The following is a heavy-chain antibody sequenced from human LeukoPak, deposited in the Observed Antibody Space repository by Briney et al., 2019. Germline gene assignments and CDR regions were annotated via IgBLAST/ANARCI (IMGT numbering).Heavy chain of an antibody. CDR2: IYPGDSDT. Sequence: GESLKISCKGSGYRFTSYWIGWVRPMPGKGLEWMGIIYPGDSDTRYSPSFQGQVTISADKSISTAYLQWSSLKASDTAMYYCARAASSSSSFYYYYMDVWGKGTTVTVSS. CDR3: ARAASSSSSFYYYYMDV. J-gene: IGHJ6*03. D-gene: IGHD6-6*01. CDR1: GYRFTSYW. V-gene: IGHV5-51*01.